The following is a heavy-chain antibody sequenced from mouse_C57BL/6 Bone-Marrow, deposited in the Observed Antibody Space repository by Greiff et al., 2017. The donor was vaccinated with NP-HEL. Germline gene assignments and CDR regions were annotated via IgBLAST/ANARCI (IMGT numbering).Heavy chain of an antibody. V-gene: IGHV2-4*01. J-gene: IGHJ3*01. CDR3: AKNLIYYGPWFAY. CDR1: GFSLTSYG. D-gene: IGHD2-1*01. Sequence: QVQLKQSGPGLVQPSQSLSITCTVSGFSLTSYGVHWVRQPPGKGLEWLGVIWSGGSTDYNAAFISRLSISKDNSKSQVFFKMNSLQADDTAIYYCAKNLIYYGPWFAYWGQGTLVTVSA. CDR2: IWSGGST.